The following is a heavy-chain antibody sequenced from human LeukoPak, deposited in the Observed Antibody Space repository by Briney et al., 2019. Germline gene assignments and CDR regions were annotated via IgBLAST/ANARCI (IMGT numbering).Heavy chain of an antibody. CDR3: ARARISGSSSP. V-gene: IGHV4-34*01. D-gene: IGHD1-26*01. CDR2: INHSGST. Sequence: SETLSLTCAVYGGSFSGYYWSWIRQPPGKGLEWIGEINHSGSTNYNPSLKSRVTISVDTSKYQFSLKLSSVTAADTAVYYCARARISGSSSPWGQGTLVTVSS. CDR1: GGSFSGYY. J-gene: IGHJ5*02.